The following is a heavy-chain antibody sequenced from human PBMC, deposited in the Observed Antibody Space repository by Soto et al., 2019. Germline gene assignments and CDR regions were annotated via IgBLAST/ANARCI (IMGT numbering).Heavy chain of an antibody. D-gene: IGHD1-26*01. Sequence: ASVKVSCKASRYTFTGPYIHWVRQAPGQGLEWMGWINPNSGATDFAQDFQGRVTMTRDTSISTVYMELNSLRSDDTGVYYCARDFRTHSHGLDVWGQGTTVTVSS. CDR2: INPNSGAT. J-gene: IGHJ6*02. V-gene: IGHV1-2*02. CDR3: ARDFRTHSHGLDV. CDR1: RYTFTGPY.